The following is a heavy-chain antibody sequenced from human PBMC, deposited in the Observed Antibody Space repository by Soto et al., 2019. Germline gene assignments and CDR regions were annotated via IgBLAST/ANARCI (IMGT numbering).Heavy chain of an antibody. CDR3: ARGHISSTKNWLDP. Sequence: PTETLSHTCTVSGGSNSSYYWSWIRQPPGKGLEWIGYIYYSGSTNYNPSLKSRVTISVDTSKNQFSLKLSSVTAADTAMYYCARGHISSTKNWLDPWGQGTLVTVSS. D-gene: IGHD6-6*01. CDR2: IYYSGST. V-gene: IGHV4-59*01. CDR1: GGSNSSYY. J-gene: IGHJ5*02.